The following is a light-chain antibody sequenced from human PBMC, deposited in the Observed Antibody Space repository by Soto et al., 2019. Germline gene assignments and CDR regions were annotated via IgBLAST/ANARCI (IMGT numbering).Light chain of an antibody. Sequence: EIVLTQSPGTLSLSPGERATLSCRARQSVSNNYLGWYQQKPGQAPRLLVYGASRRATGIPVSFSGSGSGTDFTLTISGLEAEDYAVYYCQQYGNSLPWTFGQGTKVEIK. CDR3: QQYGNSLPWT. V-gene: IGKV3-20*01. CDR2: GAS. CDR1: QSVSNNY. J-gene: IGKJ1*01.